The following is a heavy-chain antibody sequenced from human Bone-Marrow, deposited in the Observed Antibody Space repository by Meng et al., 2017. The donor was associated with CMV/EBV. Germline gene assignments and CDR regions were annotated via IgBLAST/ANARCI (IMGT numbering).Heavy chain of an antibody. CDR3: ARVPAARRLIFDY. CDR2: IYYSGST. J-gene: IGHJ4*02. V-gene: IGHV4-39*07. Sequence: GSLRLSCTVSGGSISSSSYYWGWIRQPPGKGLEWIGSIYYSGSTYYNPSLKSRVTISVDTSKNQFSLKLSSVTAADTAVYYCARVPAARRLIFDYWGQGTLVTVDS. D-gene: IGHD2-2*01. CDR1: GGSISSSSYY.